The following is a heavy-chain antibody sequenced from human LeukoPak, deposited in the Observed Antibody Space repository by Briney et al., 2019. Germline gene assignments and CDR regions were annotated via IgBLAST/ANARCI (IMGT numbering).Heavy chain of an antibody. J-gene: IGHJ5*02. V-gene: IGHV4-39*01. CDR3: ARLVLDVWGSYRFDP. Sequence: PSETLSLTCTVSGGSIGSSSYYWGWIRQPPGKGLEWIGSIFYSGSTYYNPSLESRVTISVDTSKNQFSLKLTSVTAADTAVYYCARLVLDVWGSYRFDPWGQGTLVTVSS. CDR1: GGSIGSSSYY. CDR2: IFYSGST. D-gene: IGHD3-16*02.